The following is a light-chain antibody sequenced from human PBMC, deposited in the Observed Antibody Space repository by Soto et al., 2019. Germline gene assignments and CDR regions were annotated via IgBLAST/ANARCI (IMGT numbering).Light chain of an antibody. J-gene: IGKJ5*01. CDR2: EAS. V-gene: IGKV3-11*01. Sequence: VLTQSPATLSASTWERVILSCGASQSVDISLAWYQQKPGQAPRLLIYEASKWATGIPARFSGSGSGTDFTLTISSLEPEDFVVYYCQQRSNWPITFGQGTRLEI. CDR1: QSVDIS. CDR3: QQRSNWPIT.